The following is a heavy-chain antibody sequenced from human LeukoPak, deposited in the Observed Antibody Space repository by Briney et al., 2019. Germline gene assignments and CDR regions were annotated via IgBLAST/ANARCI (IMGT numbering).Heavy chain of an antibody. V-gene: IGHV3-74*01. CDR3: AIAPYSGSYSI. J-gene: IGHJ4*02. CDR1: GFTFSSYW. CDR2: INSDGRNT. D-gene: IGHD1-26*01. Sequence: PGGSLRLSCAASGFTFSSYWMHWVRQAPGKGLVWVSRINSDGRNTNYVDSVKGRFTISRDNAKNTLYLQMNSLRAEDTAVYYCAIAPYSGSYSIWGQGTLVTVSS.